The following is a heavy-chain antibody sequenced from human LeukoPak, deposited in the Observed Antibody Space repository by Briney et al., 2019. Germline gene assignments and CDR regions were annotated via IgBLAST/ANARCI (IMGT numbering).Heavy chain of an antibody. Sequence: GGPLRLSCAASGFTFSSYSMNWVRQAPGKGLEWVPSISSSSSYIYYADSVKGRFTISRDNAKNSLYLQMNSLRAEDTAVYYCARETDREYSSSYGMDVWGKGTTVTISS. CDR2: ISSSSSYI. D-gene: IGHD6-13*01. CDR3: ARETDREYSSSYGMDV. J-gene: IGHJ6*04. V-gene: IGHV3-21*01. CDR1: GFTFSSYS.